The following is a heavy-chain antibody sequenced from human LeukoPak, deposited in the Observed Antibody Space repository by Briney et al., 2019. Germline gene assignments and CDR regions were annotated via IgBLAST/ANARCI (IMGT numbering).Heavy chain of an antibody. V-gene: IGHV3-23*01. J-gene: IGHJ4*02. Sequence: GGSLRLSCEASGFMFSVFGMHWVRQAPGKGLEWVSAISGSGGSTYYADSVKGRFTISRDNSKNTLYLQMNSLRAEDTAVYYCAKTGTPWYYFDYWGQGTLVTVSS. CDR1: GFMFSVFG. CDR2: ISGSGGST. CDR3: AKTGTPWYYFDY. D-gene: IGHD6-13*01.